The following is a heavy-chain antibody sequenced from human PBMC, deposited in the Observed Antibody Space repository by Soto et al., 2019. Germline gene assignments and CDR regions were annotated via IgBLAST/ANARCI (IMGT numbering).Heavy chain of an antibody. CDR2: ISGSGGST. V-gene: IGHV3-23*01. CDR3: AKDSLAIPEGGYDY. J-gene: IGHJ4*02. CDR1: GFTFSSYA. D-gene: IGHD5-12*01. Sequence: EVQLLESGGGLVQPGGSLRLSCVASGFTFSSYAMSWVRQAPGKGLEWVSAISGSGGSTYYADSVKGRFTISRDNSKNTLYLQMNSLRAEDTAVYYCAKDSLAIPEGGYDYWGQGTLVTVSS.